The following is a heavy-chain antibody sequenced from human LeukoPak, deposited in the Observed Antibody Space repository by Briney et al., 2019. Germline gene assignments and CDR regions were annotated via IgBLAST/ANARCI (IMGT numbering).Heavy chain of an antibody. J-gene: IGHJ6*03. V-gene: IGHV1-69*06. D-gene: IGHD6-19*01. CDR1: GGTFSSYA. Sequence: SVKVSCKASGGTFSSYATSWVRQAPGQGLEWMGGIIPIFGTANYAQKFQGRVTITADKSTSTAYMELSSLRSEDTAVYYCARVAGTSHYYYYYYMDVWGKGTTVTVSS. CDR2: IIPIFGTA. CDR3: ARVAGTSHYYYYYYMDV.